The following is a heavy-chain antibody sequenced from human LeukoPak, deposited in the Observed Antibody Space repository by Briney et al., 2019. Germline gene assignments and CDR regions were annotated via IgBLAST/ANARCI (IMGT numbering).Heavy chain of an antibody. V-gene: IGHV4-39*07. CDR1: GGSISSSSYY. Sequence: PSETLSLTCTVSGGSISSSSYYWGWIRQPPGKGLEWIGSIYYSGSTYYNPSVKSRFTISVDTAKNQFSLTLSSVTAADTAVYYCARGSDYDFWSGYPGLDYWGQGTLVTVSS. J-gene: IGHJ4*02. CDR3: ARGSDYDFWSGYPGLDY. CDR2: IYYSGST. D-gene: IGHD3-3*01.